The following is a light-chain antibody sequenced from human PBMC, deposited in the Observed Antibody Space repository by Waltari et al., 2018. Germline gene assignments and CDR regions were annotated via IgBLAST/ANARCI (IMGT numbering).Light chain of an antibody. CDR2: HAS. V-gene: IGKV3-20*01. CDR3: QKYERLPAT. Sequence: EIVLTQSPGTLSLSPGERATLSCRASQSVGRSLDWYQQKPGQAPRLLIYHASTRATGLPDRFSGSGSGTDFSLTISRLEPEDFAVYYCQKYERLPATFGQGTKVEIK. CDR1: QSVGRS. J-gene: IGKJ1*01.